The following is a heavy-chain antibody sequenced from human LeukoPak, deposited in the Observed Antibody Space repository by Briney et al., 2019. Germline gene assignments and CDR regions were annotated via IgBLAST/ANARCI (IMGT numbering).Heavy chain of an antibody. CDR3: ARLVAGALAY. Sequence: SETLSLTCTVSGGSISSSSYYWGWIRQPRGKGREWIGSIGYSGGTYYNPSLKSRVTISVDPSKNQFSLKLSSVTAAKTAVYLCARLVAGALAYWGQGTLVTVSS. V-gene: IGHV4-39*01. D-gene: IGHD6-19*01. CDR2: IGYSGGT. CDR1: GGSISSSSYY. J-gene: IGHJ1*01.